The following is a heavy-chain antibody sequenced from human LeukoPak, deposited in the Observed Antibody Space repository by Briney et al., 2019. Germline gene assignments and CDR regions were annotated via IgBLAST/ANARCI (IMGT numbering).Heavy chain of an antibody. CDR3: ARSQYSGSYFDY. J-gene: IGHJ4*02. CDR2: INSDGIST. CDR1: RFTFSSYW. Sequence: GGSLRLSCAASRFTFSSYWMHWVRQAPGKGLVWVSRINSDGISTSYADSVKGRFTISRDNAENTLYLQMNSLRAEDTAVYYCARSQYSGSYFDYWGQGTLVTVSS. V-gene: IGHV3-74*01. D-gene: IGHD1-26*01.